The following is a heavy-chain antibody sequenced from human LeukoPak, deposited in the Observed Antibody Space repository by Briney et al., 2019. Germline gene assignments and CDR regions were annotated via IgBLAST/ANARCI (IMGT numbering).Heavy chain of an antibody. Sequence: SETLSLTCTVSGGSISSGGYSWSWIRQHPGKGLEWIGYIYYSGSTYYNPSLKSRVTISVDTSKNQFSLKLSSVTAADTAVYYCARGARYCSGGSCWFDPWGQGTLVTVSS. J-gene: IGHJ5*02. CDR3: ARGARYCSGGSCWFDP. CDR1: GGSISSGGYS. CDR2: IYYSGST. D-gene: IGHD2-15*01. V-gene: IGHV4-31*03.